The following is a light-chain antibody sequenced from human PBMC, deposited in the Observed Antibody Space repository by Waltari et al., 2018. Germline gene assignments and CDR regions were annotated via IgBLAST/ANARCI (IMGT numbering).Light chain of an antibody. J-gene: IGLJ2*01. CDR3: CSYAGSSTFVV. Sequence: QSALTQPRSVSGSPGQSVTISCTGTSSDVGGYNYVSWYQHHPGKAPKLMIYDVTKRPSGGPDRFSGSKSGNTASLTISGLQAEDEADYYCCSYAGSSTFVVFGVGTKLTVL. V-gene: IGLV2-11*01. CDR2: DVT. CDR1: SSDVGGYNY.